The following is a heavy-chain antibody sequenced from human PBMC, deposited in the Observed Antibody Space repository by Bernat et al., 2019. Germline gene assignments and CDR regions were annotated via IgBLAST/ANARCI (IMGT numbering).Heavy chain of an antibody. CDR3: AREEGVTTVTTLDTIADFLYGMDV. CDR2: ISAYNGNT. D-gene: IGHD4-17*01. J-gene: IGHJ6*02. V-gene: IGHV1-18*01. CDR1: GYTFTSYG. Sequence: QVQLVQSGAEVKKPGASVTVSCKASGYTFTSYGISWVRQAPGQGLEWMGWISAYNGNTNYAQKHQGRVTRTTDTATSTAYMAPRSLRSDDTAVYYCAREEGVTTVTTLDTIADFLYGMDVWGQGTTVTVSS.